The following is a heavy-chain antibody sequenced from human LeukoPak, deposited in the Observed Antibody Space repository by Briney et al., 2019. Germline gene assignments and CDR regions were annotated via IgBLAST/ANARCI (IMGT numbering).Heavy chain of an antibody. CDR3: ARDLGDYYYYYMDV. D-gene: IGHD3-16*01. Sequence: SETLSLTCSVSGGSISSYSWSWIRQPAGKGLEWIGRIYTSGSTNYDPSLKSRVIMSVDTSKNQFSLKLSSVTAADTAVYYCARDLGDYYYYYMDVWGKGTTVTVSS. CDR2: IYTSGST. CDR1: GGSISSYS. J-gene: IGHJ6*03. V-gene: IGHV4-4*07.